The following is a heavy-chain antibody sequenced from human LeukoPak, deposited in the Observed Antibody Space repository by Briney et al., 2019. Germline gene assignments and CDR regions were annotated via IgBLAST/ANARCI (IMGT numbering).Heavy chain of an antibody. CDR2: IIPSAGRT. D-gene: IGHD1-26*01. CDR1: GYTFTSYY. V-gene: IGHV1-46*01. Sequence: ASVKVSCKASGYTFTSYYIHWVRQAPGQGLEWMGIIIPSAGRTNYAQKFQGRVTMTRDVSTSTVYMELSSLRSEDTAVYYCARGGSPGGFDYWGQGTLVTASS. CDR3: ARGGSPGGFDY. J-gene: IGHJ4*02.